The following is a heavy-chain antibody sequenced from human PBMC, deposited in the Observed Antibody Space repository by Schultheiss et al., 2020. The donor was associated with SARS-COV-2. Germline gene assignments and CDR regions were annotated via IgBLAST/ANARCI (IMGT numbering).Heavy chain of an antibody. CDR3: ASEHCSGGSCFIF. Sequence: SETLSLTCTVSGGSISSGGYYWSWIRQHPGKGLEWIGEINHSGSTNYNPSLKSRVTISVDTSKNQFSLKLSSVTAADTAVYYCASEHCSGGSCFIFWGQGTLVTVSS. J-gene: IGHJ4*02. CDR2: INHSGST. D-gene: IGHD2-15*01. V-gene: IGHV4-31*03. CDR1: GGSISSGGYY.